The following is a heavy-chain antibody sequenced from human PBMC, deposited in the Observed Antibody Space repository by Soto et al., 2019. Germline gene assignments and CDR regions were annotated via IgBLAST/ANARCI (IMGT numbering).Heavy chain of an antibody. V-gene: IGHV1-69*13. D-gene: IGHD1-26*01. Sequence: SVKVSCKASGGTFSSYAISWVRQAPGQGLEWMGGIIPIFGTANYAQKFQGRVTITADESTSTAYMELSSLRSEDTAVYYCVSGRFYYYYYGMDVWGQGTTVTVS. CDR2: IIPIFGTA. CDR3: VSGRFYYYYYGMDV. CDR1: GGTFSSYA. J-gene: IGHJ6*02.